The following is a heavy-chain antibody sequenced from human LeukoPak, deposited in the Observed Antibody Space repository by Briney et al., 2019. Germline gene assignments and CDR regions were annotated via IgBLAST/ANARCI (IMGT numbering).Heavy chain of an antibody. CDR1: GYTFTSYD. CDR3: ARVKRVVPAAMFGGLRYYMDV. V-gene: IGHV1-8*01. J-gene: IGHJ6*03. CDR2: MNPNCGNT. Sequence: EASVKVSCKASGYTFTSYDINWVRQATGQGLEWMGWMNPNCGNTGYAQKFQGRVTMTRNTSISTAYMELSSLRSEDTAVYYCARVKRVVPAAMFGGLRYYMDVWGKGTTVTVSS. D-gene: IGHD2-2*01.